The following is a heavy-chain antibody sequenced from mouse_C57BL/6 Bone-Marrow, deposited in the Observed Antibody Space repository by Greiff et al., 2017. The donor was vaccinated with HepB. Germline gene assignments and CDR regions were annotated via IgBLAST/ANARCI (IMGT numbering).Heavy chain of an antibody. Sequence: LVESDAELVKPGASVKISCKVSGYTFTDHTIHWMKQRPEQGLEWIGYIYPRDGSTKYNEKFKGKATLTADNSSSTAYMQLNSLTSEDSAVYFCAREGYYGYDTLYFDVWGTGTTVTVSS. CDR1: GYTFTDHT. CDR2: IYPRDGST. V-gene: IGHV1-78*01. CDR3: AREGYYGYDTLYFDV. J-gene: IGHJ1*03. D-gene: IGHD2-2*01.